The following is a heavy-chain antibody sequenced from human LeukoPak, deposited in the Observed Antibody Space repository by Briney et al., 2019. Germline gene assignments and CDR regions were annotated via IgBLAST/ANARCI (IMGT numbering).Heavy chain of an antibody. CDR3: ARSTMVRGVIGLNWFEP. V-gene: IGHV1-69*13. Sequence: ASVKVSCKASGGTFSSYAISWVRQAPGQGLEWMGGIIPIFGTANYAQKFQGRVTITADESTSTAYMELSSLRPEDTAVYYCARSTMVRGVIGLNWFEPWGQGTLVTVSS. CDR1: GGTFSSYA. D-gene: IGHD3-10*01. J-gene: IGHJ5*02. CDR2: IIPIFGTA.